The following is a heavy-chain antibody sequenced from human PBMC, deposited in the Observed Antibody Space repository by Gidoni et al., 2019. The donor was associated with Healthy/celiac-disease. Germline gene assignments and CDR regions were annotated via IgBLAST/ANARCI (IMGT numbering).Heavy chain of an antibody. CDR1: GFTFSSYG. Sequence: QVQLVESGGGVVQPGRSLRLSCAASGFTFSSYGMHWVRQAPGKGLEWVAVISYDGSNKYYADSVKGRFTISRDNSKNTLYLQMNSLRAEDTAVYYCAKGLVGATSHWGQGTLVTVSS. CDR2: ISYDGSNK. J-gene: IGHJ4*02. D-gene: IGHD1-26*01. V-gene: IGHV3-30*18. CDR3: AKGLVGATSH.